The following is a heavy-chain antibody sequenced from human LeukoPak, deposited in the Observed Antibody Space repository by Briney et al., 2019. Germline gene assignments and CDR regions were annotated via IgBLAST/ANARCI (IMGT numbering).Heavy chain of an antibody. J-gene: IGHJ4*02. CDR2: IHDSDNT. CDR1: GFTFSIND. CDR3: VRHSDPLTGYSLEY. V-gene: IGHV3-53*01. D-gene: IGHD3-9*01. Sequence: GVSLRLSCAPSGFTFSINDMTWVRQSPGKGLECVTIIHDSDNTYYADSVEGRFTVTRDNSRSTLSLEMNSLRVDDTAVYYCVRHSDPLTGYSLEYWGQGTLVTVSS.